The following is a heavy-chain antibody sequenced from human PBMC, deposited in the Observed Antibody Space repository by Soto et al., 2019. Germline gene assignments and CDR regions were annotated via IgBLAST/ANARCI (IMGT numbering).Heavy chain of an antibody. CDR1: GYTFTSYG. J-gene: IGHJ4*02. CDR3: ARDLGQQLVDY. Sequence: GASVKVSCKASGYTFTSYGISWVRQAPGQGLEWMGWTSAYNGNKKYAQKLQGRVTMTTDTSTSTAYMELRSLRSDDTAVYYCARDLGQQLVDYWGQGTLVTVSS. D-gene: IGHD6-13*01. V-gene: IGHV1-18*01. CDR2: TSAYNGNK.